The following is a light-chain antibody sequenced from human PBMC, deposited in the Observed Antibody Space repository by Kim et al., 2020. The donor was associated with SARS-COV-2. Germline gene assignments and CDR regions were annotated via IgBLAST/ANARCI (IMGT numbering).Light chain of an antibody. CDR3: QQYNNWPDT. V-gene: IGKV3-15*01. J-gene: IGKJ2*01. CDR1: QSVSSN. CDR2: GAS. Sequence: SVSPGERPTLSCRASQSVSSNLAWYQQKPGQAPRLLIYGASTRATGIPARFRGSGSGTEFTLTISSLQSEDFAVYYCQQYNNWPDTFGQGSKLEIK.